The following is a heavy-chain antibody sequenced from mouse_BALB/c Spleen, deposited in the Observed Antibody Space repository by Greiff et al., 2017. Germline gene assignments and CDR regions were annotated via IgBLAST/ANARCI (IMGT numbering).Heavy chain of an antibody. CDR1: GFTFSSYG. CDR3: ALSYDYDAMDY. CDR2: ISTGGST. J-gene: IGHJ4*01. V-gene: IGHV5-6-5*01. Sequence: EVMLVESGGDLVKPGGSLKLSCAASGFTFSSYGMSWVRQTPEQRLEWVASISTGGSTYYPDSVKGRFTISRDNARNILYLQMSSLRSEDTAMYYCALSYDYDAMDYWGQGTSVTVSS.